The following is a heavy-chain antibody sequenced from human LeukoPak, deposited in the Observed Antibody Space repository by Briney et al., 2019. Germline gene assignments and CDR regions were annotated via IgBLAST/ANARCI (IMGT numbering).Heavy chain of an antibody. Sequence: GGSLRLSCAASGFTFSSYWMHWVRQAPGKGLMWVSRIDYDGINTNYADSVKGRFTISRDNAKNTLYRQMNSLRAEDTALYYFATFTGTTKGPFDYWGQGTLVTVSS. CDR1: GFTFSSYW. CDR3: ATFTGTTKGPFDY. J-gene: IGHJ4*02. CDR2: IDYDGINT. D-gene: IGHD2-8*02. V-gene: IGHV3-74*01.